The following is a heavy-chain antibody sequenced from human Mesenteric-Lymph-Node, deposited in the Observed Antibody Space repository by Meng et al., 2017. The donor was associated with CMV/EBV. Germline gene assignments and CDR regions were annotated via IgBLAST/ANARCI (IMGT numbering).Heavy chain of an antibody. Sequence: GESLKISCAASGFTFSSYEMNWVRQAPGKGLQWVSYISSSGSTMFYADSVKGRFTISRDNSKNTMFLQMNGLRLEDTAMYYCAAEVAVRNYFSYGMDVWGQGTTVTVSS. CDR2: ISSSGSTM. D-gene: IGHD3-10*01. J-gene: IGHJ6*02. CDR1: GFTFSSYE. V-gene: IGHV3-48*03. CDR3: AAEVAVRNYFSYGMDV.